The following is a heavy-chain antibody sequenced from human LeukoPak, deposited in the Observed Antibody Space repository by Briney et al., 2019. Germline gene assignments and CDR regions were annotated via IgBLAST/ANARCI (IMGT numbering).Heavy chain of an antibody. CDR1: GGSISTSSYY. V-gene: IGHV4-39*07. CDR3: ARDLGYYGSGSYFDY. Sequence: SETLSLTCTVSGGSISTSSYYWGWIRQPPGKGLGWIGSIFYTGSTYYNPSLKSRVTISVDTSKNQFSLKLSSVTAADTAVYYCARDLGYYGSGSYFDYWGQGTLVTVSS. J-gene: IGHJ4*02. CDR2: IFYTGST. D-gene: IGHD3-10*01.